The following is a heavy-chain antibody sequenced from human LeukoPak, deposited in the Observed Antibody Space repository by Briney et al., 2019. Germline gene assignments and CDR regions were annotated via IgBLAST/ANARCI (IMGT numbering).Heavy chain of an antibody. J-gene: IGHJ5*02. CDR3: ARAFTGSQLWYQHHDSWFDP. V-gene: IGHV4-39*07. CDR2: IYYSGST. D-gene: IGHD5-18*01. CDR1: GGSISGSSYY. Sequence: PSETLSLTCTVSGGSISGSSYYWGWIRQPPGKGLEWIGSIYYSGSTYYNPSLKSRVTISVDTSKNQFSLKLSSVTAADTAVYYCARAFTGSQLWYQHHDSWFDPWGQGTLVTVSS.